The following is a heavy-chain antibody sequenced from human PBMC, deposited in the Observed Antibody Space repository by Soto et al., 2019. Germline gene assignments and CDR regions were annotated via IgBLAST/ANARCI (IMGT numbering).Heavy chain of an antibody. V-gene: IGHV1-3*01. CDR2: INAGNGNT. CDR1: GYTFTNYA. Sequence: QVQLVQSGAEVKKPGASVKVSCKASGYTFTNYAMHWVRQAPGQRLEWMGWINAGNGNTKYSQQFQGRVTITRDTSASTAYMELSSLRSEDTAVYYCARSSGYYYLEYWGQGTLSPSPQ. J-gene: IGHJ4*02. CDR3: ARSSGYYYLEY. D-gene: IGHD3-22*01.